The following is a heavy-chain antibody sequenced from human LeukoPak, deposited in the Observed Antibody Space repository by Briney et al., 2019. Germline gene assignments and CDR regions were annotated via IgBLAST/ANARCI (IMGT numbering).Heavy chain of an antibody. CDR3: AKDQRAYDFWSGLDY. J-gene: IGHJ4*02. V-gene: IGHV3-30*02. CDR2: IRYDGSNK. Sequence: PGGSLRLSCAASGFTFSSYGIHWVRQAPGKGLEWVAFIRYDGSNKYYADSVKGRFTISRDNSKNTLYLQMNSLRAEDTAVYYCAKDQRAYDFWSGLDYWGQGTLVTVSS. D-gene: IGHD3-3*01. CDR1: GFTFSSYG.